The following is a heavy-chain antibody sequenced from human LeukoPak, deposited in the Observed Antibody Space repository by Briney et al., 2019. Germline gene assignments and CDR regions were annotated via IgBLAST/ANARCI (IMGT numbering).Heavy chain of an antibody. CDR2: IYYSGST. D-gene: IGHD3-10*01. CDR3: ARAIMVRGAGPLDGMDV. V-gene: IGHV4-39*07. CDR1: GGSISSYY. J-gene: IGHJ6*02. Sequence: KPSETLSLTCTVSGGSISSYYWGWIRQPPGKGLEWIGSIYYSGSTYYNPSLKSRVTISVDTSKNQFSLKLSSVTAADTAVYYCARAIMVRGAGPLDGMDVWGQGTTVTVSS.